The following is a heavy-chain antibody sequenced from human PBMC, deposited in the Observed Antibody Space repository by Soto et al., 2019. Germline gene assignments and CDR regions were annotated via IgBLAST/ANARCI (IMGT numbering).Heavy chain of an antibody. CDR2: AYHNGLT. J-gene: IGHJ4*02. D-gene: IGHD6-19*01. CDR3: ARDAAVPGESDRFDY. CDR1: GDSVTSNVW. Sequence: SETLSLTCAVSGDSVTSNVWWSWVRQPPGKGLEWIGEAYHNGLTDYNPSLKSRVTMSVDTSKNESSLKLTSLTAADTAIYYCARDAAVPGESDRFDYWGQGTLVTVSS. V-gene: IGHV4-4*02.